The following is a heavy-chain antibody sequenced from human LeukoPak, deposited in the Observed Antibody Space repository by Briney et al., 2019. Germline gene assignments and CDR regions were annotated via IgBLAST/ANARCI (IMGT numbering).Heavy chain of an antibody. CDR2: INPNSGGT. Sequence: SVKVSCKASGYIFTGYQMYWVRQAPGQGLEWMGWINPNSGGTNYAQKFQGRVTMTRDTSISTAYMELSRLRSDDTAVYYCAREFRAEDWFDPWGQGTLVTVSS. CDR3: AREFRAEDWFDP. CDR1: GYIFTGYQ. V-gene: IGHV1-2*02. J-gene: IGHJ5*02.